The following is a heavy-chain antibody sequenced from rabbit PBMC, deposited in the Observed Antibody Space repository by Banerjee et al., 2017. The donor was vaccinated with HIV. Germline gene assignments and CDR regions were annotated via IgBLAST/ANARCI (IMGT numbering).Heavy chain of an antibody. CDR3: ARRVNAGYAGYGGGTPLDL. CDR1: GFSFSSSYW. CDR2: IGTGSSATT. D-gene: IGHD7-1*01. Sequence: QSLEESGGDLVKPGASLTLTCTASGFSFSSSYWICWVRQAPGKGLEWIACIGTGSSATTYYASWAKGRFTISKTSSTTVTLQMTRLTAADTATYFCARRVNAGYAGYGGGTPLDLWGPGTLVTVS. V-gene: IGHV1S40*01. J-gene: IGHJ6*01.